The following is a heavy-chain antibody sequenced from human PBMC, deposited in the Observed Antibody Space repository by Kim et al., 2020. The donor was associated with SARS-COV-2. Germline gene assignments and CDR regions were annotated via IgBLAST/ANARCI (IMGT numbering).Heavy chain of an antibody. CDR3: ARAPSHPTISKPGNWFDP. D-gene: IGHD3-9*01. CDR1: GYTFTSYY. V-gene: IGHV1-46*01. Sequence: ASVKVSCKASGYTFTSYYMHWVRQAPGQGLEWMGIINPSGGSTSYAQKFQGRVTMTRDTSTSTVYMELSSLRSEDTAVYYCARAPSHPTISKPGNWFDPWGQGTLVTVSS. CDR2: INPSGGST. J-gene: IGHJ5*02.